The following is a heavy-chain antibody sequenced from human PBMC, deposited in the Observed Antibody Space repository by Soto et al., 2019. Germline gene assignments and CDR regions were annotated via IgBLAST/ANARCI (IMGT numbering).Heavy chain of an antibody. Sequence: ASVKVSCKASGYNFMDYGISWVRQAPGQGLEWMGWISDYRVNAKYAEKLLGRVTMTIDTSTSTAYMELRGLRSDDTAVYFCARDVVGIEMVMEYRGMDVWGQGTTVTVSS. D-gene: IGHD2-2*01. CDR3: ARDVVGIEMVMEYRGMDV. V-gene: IGHV1-18*04. CDR1: GYNFMDYG. J-gene: IGHJ6*02. CDR2: ISDYRVNA.